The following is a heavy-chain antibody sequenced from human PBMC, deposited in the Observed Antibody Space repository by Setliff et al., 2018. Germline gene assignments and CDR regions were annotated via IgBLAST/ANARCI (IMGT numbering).Heavy chain of an antibody. CDR1: GFTFSDYY. CDR3: ARDATGIFGVVDDAFDI. CDR2: ISSSGSTI. J-gene: IGHJ3*02. D-gene: IGHD3-3*01. V-gene: IGHV3-11*01. Sequence: PGGSLRLSCAASGFTFSDYYMSWIRQAPGEGLERVSYISSSGSTIYYADSVKGRFTISRDNAKNSLYLQMNSLRAEDTAVYYCARDATGIFGVVDDAFDIWGQGTMVTVSS.